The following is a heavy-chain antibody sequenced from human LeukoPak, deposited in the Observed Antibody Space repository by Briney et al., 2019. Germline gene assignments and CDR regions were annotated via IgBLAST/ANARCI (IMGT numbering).Heavy chain of an antibody. CDR2: IRSDGSNK. J-gene: IGHJ4*02. CDR3: AKAGVIPLQYFDY. D-gene: IGHD3-10*01. Sequence: GGSLRLSCAASGFTFSIYGIHWVRQAPGKGLEWVAFIRSDGSNKYYADSVKGRFTISRDNSKNTVYLQMNSLRAEDTALYYCAKAGVIPLQYFDYWGQGTLVTVS. CDR1: GFTFSIYG. V-gene: IGHV3-30*02.